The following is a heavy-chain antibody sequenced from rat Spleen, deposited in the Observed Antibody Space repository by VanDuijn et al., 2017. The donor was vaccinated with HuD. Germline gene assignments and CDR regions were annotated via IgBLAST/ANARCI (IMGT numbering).Heavy chain of an antibody. D-gene: IGHD1-12*03. CDR1: GYSITNNY. Sequence: QLQESGPGLVKPSQSLSLTCSVTGYSITNNYWGWIRKFPGNKMEWIGHISYSGSTSYNPSLKSRISITRDTSKNQFFLQLNSVTTEDTATYYCARFYYYDGYYQDLVDAWGQGASVTVSS. V-gene: IGHV3-1*01. J-gene: IGHJ4*01. CDR2: ISYSGST. CDR3: ARFYYYDGYYQDLVDA.